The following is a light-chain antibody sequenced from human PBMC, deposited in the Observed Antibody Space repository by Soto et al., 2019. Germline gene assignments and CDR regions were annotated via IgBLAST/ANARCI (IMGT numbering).Light chain of an antibody. CDR2: KAS. CDR3: QHYNSYPIT. Sequence: DIQMTQSPSTLSASVGDRVTITCRASQIISSWLAWYQQKPGKAPKLLIYKASSLESGVPSRFSGSGSGTEFTLTINSLQPDDFATYYCQHYNSYPITFGQGTRLEIK. CDR1: QIISSW. V-gene: IGKV1-5*03. J-gene: IGKJ5*01.